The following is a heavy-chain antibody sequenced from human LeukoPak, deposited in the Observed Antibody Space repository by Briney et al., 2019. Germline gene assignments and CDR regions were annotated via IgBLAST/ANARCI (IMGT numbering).Heavy chain of an antibody. J-gene: IGHJ2*01. CDR3: ARDRGTVTTWGYFDL. CDR1: EISFSSYW. Sequence: GGSLRLSCAASEISFSSYWMHWVRHGPGKGLVWVSRINSDGSRTNYADSVKGRFTISRDNAKNMLYLQMNSLRAEDTALYHCARDRGTVTTWGYFDLWGRGTLVTVSS. CDR2: INSDGSRT. D-gene: IGHD4-17*01. V-gene: IGHV3-74*01.